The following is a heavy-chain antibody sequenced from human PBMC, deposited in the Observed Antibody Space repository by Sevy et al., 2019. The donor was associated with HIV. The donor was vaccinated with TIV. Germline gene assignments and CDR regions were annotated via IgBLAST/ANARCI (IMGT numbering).Heavy chain of an antibody. V-gene: IGHV1-2*02. CDR3: ARMGDYSDSSGYYPLKF. J-gene: IGHJ4*02. CDR1: GYPFTGYY. Sequence: ASVKVSCKASGYPFTGYYVHWVRQAPGQGLEWMGWINPNNGGTYFAKKFQDSVTLTTDTSVNTAYMELRSLTFDDTAIYYCARMGDYSDSSGYYPLKFWGQGTLVTVSS. CDR2: INPNNGGT. D-gene: IGHD3-22*01.